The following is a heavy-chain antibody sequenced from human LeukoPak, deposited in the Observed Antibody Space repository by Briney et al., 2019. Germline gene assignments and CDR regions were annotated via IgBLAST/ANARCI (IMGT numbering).Heavy chain of an antibody. V-gene: IGHV1-69*04. Sequence: ASVKVSCKASGGTFSSYTISWVRQAPGQGLEWMGRIIPILGIANYAQKFQGRVTITADKSTSTAYMELSSLRSEDTAVYYCARDLLDGTPSLDYWGQGILVTVSS. CDR2: IIPILGIA. D-gene: IGHD1-1*01. J-gene: IGHJ4*02. CDR3: ARDLLDGTPSLDY. CDR1: GGTFSSYT.